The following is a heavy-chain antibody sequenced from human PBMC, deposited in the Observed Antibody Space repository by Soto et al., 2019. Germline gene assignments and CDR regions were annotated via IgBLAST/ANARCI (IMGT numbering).Heavy chain of an antibody. J-gene: IGHJ4*02. CDR2: VSGSGITT. CDR1: GFTLTNFA. V-gene: IGHV3-23*01. Sequence: EVQLLESGGGLVQPGGSLRLSCAASGFTLTNFAMSWVRQAPGKGLEWVSVVSGSGITTKYADSVKGRFIISRDNSYNTLSLQMHSLRVEDTGVYYCLKGRLRGLDNGNFDYWGQGTLVTVSS. CDR3: LKGRLRGLDNGNFDY. D-gene: IGHD1-20*01.